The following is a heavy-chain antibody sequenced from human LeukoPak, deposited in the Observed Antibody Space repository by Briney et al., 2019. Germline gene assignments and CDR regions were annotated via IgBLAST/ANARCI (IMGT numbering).Heavy chain of an antibody. V-gene: IGHV3-74*01. CDR1: GFTFSSYW. J-gene: IGHJ6*03. Sequence: GGSLRLSCAASGFTFSSYWMHWVRQAPGKGLVWVSRIKSDGSITSYADSVKGRFTISRDNAKDTLYLQMNSLRAEDTAVYYCARWGASYSSSWYPRYYYYYMDVWGKGTTVTISS. D-gene: IGHD6-13*01. CDR3: ARWGASYSSSWYPRYYYYYMDV. CDR2: IKSDGSIT.